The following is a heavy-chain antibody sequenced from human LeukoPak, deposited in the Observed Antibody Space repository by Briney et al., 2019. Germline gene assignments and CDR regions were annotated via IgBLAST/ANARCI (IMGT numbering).Heavy chain of an antibody. Sequence: GGSLRLSCEASGFTFDDYGMSWVRQVQGKGLEWVSGINRNGDNTDYADSVKGRFTISRDNAKNSHFLQMNSLRVEDTAFYYCARGFRNGPFDCWGQGTLVTVSS. D-gene: IGHD2-8*01. J-gene: IGHJ4*02. CDR2: INRNGDNT. CDR1: GFTFDDYG. CDR3: ARGFRNGPFDC. V-gene: IGHV3-20*04.